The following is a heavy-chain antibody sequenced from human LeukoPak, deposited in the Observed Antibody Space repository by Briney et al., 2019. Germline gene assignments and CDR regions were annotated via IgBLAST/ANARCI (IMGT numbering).Heavy chain of an antibody. CDR1: GFTFAGYV. CDR3: AKVKVGATTPFDY. D-gene: IGHD1-26*01. CDR2: ISGSGGST. J-gene: IGHJ4*02. Sequence: PGGSLRLSCAASGFTFAGYVMNWVRQAPGKGLEWVSAISGSGGSTNYADSVKGRFTISRDNFKNTLYLQMSSLRAEDTAVYYCAKVKVGATTPFDYWGQGTLVTVSS. V-gene: IGHV3-23*01.